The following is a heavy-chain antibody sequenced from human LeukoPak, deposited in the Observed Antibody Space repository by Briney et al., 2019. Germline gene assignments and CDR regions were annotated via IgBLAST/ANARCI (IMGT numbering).Heavy chain of an antibody. CDR3: ARGITFGGEYYFDY. Sequence: GGSLRLSCAAFGFTFSGHYMDWVRQAPGKGLEWVGRTRNKANSYTTEYAASVKGRFTISRDDSKNSLYLQMNSLKTEDTAVYYCARGITFGGEYYFDYWGQGTLVTVSS. CDR1: GFTFSGHY. CDR2: TRNKANSYTT. D-gene: IGHD3-16*01. J-gene: IGHJ4*02. V-gene: IGHV3-72*01.